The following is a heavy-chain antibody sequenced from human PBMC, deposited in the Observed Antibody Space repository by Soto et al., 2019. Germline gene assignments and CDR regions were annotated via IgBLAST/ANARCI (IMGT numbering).Heavy chain of an antibody. CDR3: ARGDGYYDLWSGYFDP. Sequence: SETLSFTCSVSGVSIRSNYWTWIRQSPGKGLEWIGYIYFTGTTNYNPSLKSRVSISLDTSKNQMSLKFNSMTAADTAVYYCARGDGYYDLWSGYFDPWGQGTLVTVSS. D-gene: IGHD3-3*01. V-gene: IGHV4-59*01. J-gene: IGHJ5*02. CDR1: GVSIRSNY. CDR2: IYFTGTT.